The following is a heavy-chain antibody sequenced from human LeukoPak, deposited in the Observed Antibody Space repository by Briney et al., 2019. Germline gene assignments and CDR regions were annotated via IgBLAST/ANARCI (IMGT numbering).Heavy chain of an antibody. J-gene: IGHJ4*02. CDR2: ISGNGGST. CDR3: VNQISGWVY. CDR1: GFTFDTFV. Sequence: GGSLRLSCSASGFTFDTFVMHWVRQAPGKGLEYVSGISGNGGSTYKADFVKGRFTISRDNSKNTLFLQMTSLRAEDTAVYYCVNQISGWVYWGQGTLVTVSS. D-gene: IGHD6-19*01. V-gene: IGHV3-64D*06.